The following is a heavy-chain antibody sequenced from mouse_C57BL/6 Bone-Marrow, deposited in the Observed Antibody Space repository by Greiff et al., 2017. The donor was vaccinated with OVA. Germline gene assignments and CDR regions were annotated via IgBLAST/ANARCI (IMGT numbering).Heavy chain of an antibody. CDR2: IYPGDGDT. Sequence: QVQLQQSGAELVKPGASVKISCKASGYAFSSYWMNWVKQRPGKGLEWIGQIYPGDGDTNYNGKFKGKATLTADKSSSTAYMQLSSLTSEDSAVYFCARGGLRQRAWFAYWGQGTLVTVSA. V-gene: IGHV1-80*01. J-gene: IGHJ3*01. CDR1: GYAFSSYW. CDR3: ARGGLRQRAWFAY. D-gene: IGHD2-2*01.